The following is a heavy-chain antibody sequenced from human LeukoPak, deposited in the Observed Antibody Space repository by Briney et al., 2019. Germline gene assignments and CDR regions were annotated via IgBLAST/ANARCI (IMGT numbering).Heavy chain of an antibody. D-gene: IGHD2-15*01. CDR1: GDSISSYY. J-gene: IGHJ3*01. CDR2: LYPSGTT. V-gene: IGHV4-4*07. Sequence: SETLSLTCTVSGDSISSYYWSWIRQPAGKGLEWIGRLYPSGTTAYNPSLKSRVTMSVDTSKNQFSLKLTSVTAADTAVYYCARWAGGDSFDLWGQGTMVTVSS. CDR3: ARWAGGDSFDL.